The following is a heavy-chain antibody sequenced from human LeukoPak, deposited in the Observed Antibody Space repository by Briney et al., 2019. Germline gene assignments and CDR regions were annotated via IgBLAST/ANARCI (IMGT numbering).Heavy chain of an antibody. CDR1: GFTFSGYS. J-gene: IGHJ3*02. D-gene: IGHD4-17*01. CDR3: ARDEAVMTTVLSDAFDI. Sequence: GGSLRLSCAASGFTFSGYSMNWVRQAPGKGLEWVALIWYDGSKKFYTDSVKGRFTISRDNSKNTPYLQMNSLRAENTAVYYCARDEAVMTTVLSDAFDIWGQGTMVTVSS. V-gene: IGHV3-33*08. CDR2: IWYDGSKK.